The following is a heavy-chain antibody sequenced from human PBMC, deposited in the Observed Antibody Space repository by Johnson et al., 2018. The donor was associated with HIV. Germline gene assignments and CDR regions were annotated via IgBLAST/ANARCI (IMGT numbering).Heavy chain of an antibody. CDR2: IKQEGSEK. Sequence: VQLVESGGGLVQPGGSLRLSCAASGFTFSSYWMSWVRQAPGKGLEWVANIKQEGSEKYYVDSVKGRFTISRDNAKNSLYLQVNSLRAEDTAVYYCARDFSVRAFDIWGQGTMVTVSS. V-gene: IGHV3-7*03. CDR3: ARDFSVRAFDI. J-gene: IGHJ3*02. CDR1: GFTFSSYW. D-gene: IGHD3-10*01.